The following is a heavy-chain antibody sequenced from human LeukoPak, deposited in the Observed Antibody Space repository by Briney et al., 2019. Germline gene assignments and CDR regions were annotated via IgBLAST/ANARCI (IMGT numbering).Heavy chain of an antibody. CDR3: ARDGSSGIDY. Sequence: QAGRSLRPSCAASGFSLTTYGTHWLRQAPGKGLEWVAVIWYDGSRKFYGDSVKGRFTVSRDTSENTMYLQMNTLRVDDTAVYYCARDGSSGIDYWGQGTLVTVSS. J-gene: IGHJ4*02. CDR2: IWYDGSRK. V-gene: IGHV3-33*01. D-gene: IGHD3-10*01. CDR1: GFSLTTYG.